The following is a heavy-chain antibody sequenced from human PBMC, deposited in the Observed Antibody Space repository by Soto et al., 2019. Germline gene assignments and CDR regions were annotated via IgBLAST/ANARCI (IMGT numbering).Heavy chain of an antibody. Sequence: PSETLSLTCTVSGGSISSSSYYWSWIRQHPGKGLEWIGYIYYSGSTYYNPSLKSRVTISVDTSKNQFSLKLSSVTAADTAVYYCARDVDCSGGSCYSDYYYYYMDVWGKGTTVTVSS. CDR3: ARDVDCSGGSCYSDYYYYYMDV. CDR1: GGSISSSSYY. D-gene: IGHD2-15*01. J-gene: IGHJ6*03. V-gene: IGHV4-31*03. CDR2: IYYSGST.